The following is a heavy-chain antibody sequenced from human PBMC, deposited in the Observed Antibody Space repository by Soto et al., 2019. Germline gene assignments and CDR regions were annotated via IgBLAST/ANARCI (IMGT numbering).Heavy chain of an antibody. CDR2: IYWNDDK. V-gene: IGHV2-5*01. Sequence: QITLKESGPTLVNPTQTLTLTCIFSGFSLRTSGVGVGWIRQPPGKALEWPGFIYWNDDKRYSPSLKSRLTITKDTTKNQVVLTMTNMDPVDTATYYCAKSGSSGWYGWFDPWGQGTLVTVSS. J-gene: IGHJ5*02. CDR1: GFSLRTSGVG. D-gene: IGHD6-19*01. CDR3: AKSGSSGWYGWFDP.